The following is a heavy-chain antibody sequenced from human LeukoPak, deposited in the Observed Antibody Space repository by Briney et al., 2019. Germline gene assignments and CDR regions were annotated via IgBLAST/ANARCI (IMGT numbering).Heavy chain of an antibody. V-gene: IGHV3-30*04. D-gene: IGHD3-10*01. Sequence: GGSLRLSCAASGFTFSRFGIHWVRQAPGKGLECVAVISYDGSDQYYADSVKGRFTISRDNSKNTLYLQMNSLRVDDTAVYYCARGTMVRGYYYYYMDVWGKGTTVTISS. J-gene: IGHJ6*03. CDR1: GFTFSRFG. CDR3: ARGTMVRGYYYYYMDV. CDR2: ISYDGSDQ.